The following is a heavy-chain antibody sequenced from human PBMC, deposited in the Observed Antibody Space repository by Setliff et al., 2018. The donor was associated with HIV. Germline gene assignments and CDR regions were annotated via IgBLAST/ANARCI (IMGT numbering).Heavy chain of an antibody. CDR3: ARERGAKWFGEPFDP. CDR1: GFTFSSYW. J-gene: IGHJ5*02. CDR2: INSDGSST. V-gene: IGHV3-74*01. Sequence: GGSLRLSCAASGFTFSSYWMHWVRQAPGKGLVWVSRINSDGSSTSYADYVKGRFTISRDNAKNTLYLQMNSLRAQDTAVYYVARERGAKWFGEPFDPWGQGTLVTVSS. D-gene: IGHD3-10*01.